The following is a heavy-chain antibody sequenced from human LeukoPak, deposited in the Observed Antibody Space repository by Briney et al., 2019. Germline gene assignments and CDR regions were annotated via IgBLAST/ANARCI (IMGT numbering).Heavy chain of an antibody. CDR2: ISYDGSNK. D-gene: IGHD1/OR15-1a*01. CDR3: AKAARTGTYFDY. V-gene: IGHV3-30*18. CDR1: GFTFNTYW. Sequence: GGSLRLSCAASGFTFNTYWMSWVRQAPGKGLEWVAVISYDGSNKYYADSVKGRFTISRDNSKNTLYLQMNSLRAEDTAVYYCAKAARTGTYFDYWGQGTLVTVSS. J-gene: IGHJ4*02.